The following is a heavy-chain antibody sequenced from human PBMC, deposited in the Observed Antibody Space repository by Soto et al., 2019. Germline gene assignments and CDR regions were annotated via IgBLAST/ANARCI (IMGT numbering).Heavy chain of an antibody. CDR3: ARDYCSGGSCYYYYYGMDV. J-gene: IGHJ6*02. CDR2: IWYDGSNK. CDR1: GFTFSSYG. D-gene: IGHD2-15*01. Sequence: QVQLVESGGGVVQPGRSLRLSCAASGFTFSSYGMHWVRQAPGKGLEWVAVIWYDGSNKYYADSVKGRFTISRDNSKNTLYLQMNSLRAEDTAVHYCARDYCSGGSCYYYYYGMDVWGQGTTVTVSS. V-gene: IGHV3-33*01.